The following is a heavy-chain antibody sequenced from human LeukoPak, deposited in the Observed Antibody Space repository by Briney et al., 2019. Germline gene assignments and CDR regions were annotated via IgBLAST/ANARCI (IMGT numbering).Heavy chain of an antibody. V-gene: IGHV1-8*01. CDR2: MNPNSGNT. CDR1: GYTFTSYD. Sequence: ASVKVSCKASGYTFTSYDINWVRQATGQGLEWMGWMNPNSGNTGYAQKFQGRVTMTRNTSISTAYMELSSLRSEDTAVYYCARVENDSSGYYPPLGAEYFQHWGQGTLVTVSS. D-gene: IGHD3-22*01. J-gene: IGHJ1*01. CDR3: ARVENDSSGYYPPLGAEYFQH.